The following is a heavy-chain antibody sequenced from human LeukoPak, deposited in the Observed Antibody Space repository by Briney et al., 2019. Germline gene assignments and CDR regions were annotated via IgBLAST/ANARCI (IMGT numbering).Heavy chain of an antibody. J-gene: IGHJ4*02. Sequence: ISSSLCTILYAASVTGRFTISRDNAKNSLYLQMNSLRAEDTAVYYCARGDYFDDSASPVDYWGQGTLVTVSS. CDR2: ISSSLCTI. V-gene: IGHV3-48*01. D-gene: IGHD2/OR15-2a*01. CDR3: ARGDYFDDSASPVDY.